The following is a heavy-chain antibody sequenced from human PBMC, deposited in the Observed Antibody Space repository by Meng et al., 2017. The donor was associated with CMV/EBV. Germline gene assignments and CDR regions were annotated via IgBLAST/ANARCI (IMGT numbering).Heavy chain of an antibody. Sequence: GGSLRLSCAASGFTFSSYWVHWVRQAPGKGLVWVSRINSDGSSTSYADSVKGRFTISRDNAKNTLYLQMNSLRAEDTAVYYCARVVRGGSYLGGDYFDYWGQGTLVTVSS. CDR3: ARVVRGGSYLGGDYFDY. D-gene: IGHD1-26*01. CDR1: GFTFSSYW. J-gene: IGHJ4*02. CDR2: INSDGSST. V-gene: IGHV3-74*01.